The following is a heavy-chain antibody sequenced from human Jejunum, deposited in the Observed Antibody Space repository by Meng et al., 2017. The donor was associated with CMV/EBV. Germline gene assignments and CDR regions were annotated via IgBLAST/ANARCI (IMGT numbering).Heavy chain of an antibody. Sequence: LGELGGGVGQTGESHRLSWEATGISFSISGMHWVRQAPGNGLEWVAFIRNDGSNKYYADSVTGRFTISRDNSKNTVYLQMNSLTTEDTAVYYCAKDKGVTTLDYWGQGTLVTVSS. D-gene: IGHD1/OR15-1a*01. CDR1: GISFSISG. CDR2: IRNDGSNK. J-gene: IGHJ4*02. CDR3: AKDKGVTTLDY. V-gene: IGHV3-30*02.